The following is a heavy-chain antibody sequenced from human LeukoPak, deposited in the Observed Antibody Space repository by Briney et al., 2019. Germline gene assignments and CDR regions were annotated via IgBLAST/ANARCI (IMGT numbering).Heavy chain of an antibody. J-gene: IGHJ4*02. CDR1: GFIFSNHA. CDR2: IKGDGSST. CDR3: VRDGVGAPPFDY. Sequence: PGRSLRLSCSVSGFIFSNHAMHWVRQAPGKGLVWVSRIKGDGSSTDYADSVKGRFTISRDNAKNTLLLQMNSLRAEDTAVYYCVRDGVGAPPFDYWGQGVLVTVSS. V-gene: IGHV3-74*01. D-gene: IGHD1-26*01.